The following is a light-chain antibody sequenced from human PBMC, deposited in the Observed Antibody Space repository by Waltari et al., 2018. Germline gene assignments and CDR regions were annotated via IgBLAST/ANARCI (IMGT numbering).Light chain of an antibody. CDR3: QQRSKFT. Sequence: EIVLTQSPATLSLSPGKRATLSCRASQSVSSYLAWYQQKPGQAPRLLIYDASNRATGIPARFSGSGSGTDFTLTISSLEPEDFAVYYCQQRSKFTFGQGTRLEIK. CDR1: QSVSSY. CDR2: DAS. V-gene: IGKV3-11*01. J-gene: IGKJ5*01.